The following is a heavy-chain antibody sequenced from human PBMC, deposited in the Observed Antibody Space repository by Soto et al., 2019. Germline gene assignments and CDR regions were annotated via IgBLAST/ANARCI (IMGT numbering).Heavy chain of an antibody. V-gene: IGHV4-34*01. CDR3: ASVVPAAIGWFDP. CDR2: INHSGST. D-gene: IGHD2-2*01. J-gene: IGHJ5*02. CDR1: GGSFSGYY. Sequence: SQTLSLTCAVYGGSFSGYYWSWIRQPPGKGLEWIGEINHSGSTNYNPSLKSRVTISVDTSKNQFSLKLSSVTAADTAVYYCASVVPAAIGWFDPWGQGTLVTVSS.